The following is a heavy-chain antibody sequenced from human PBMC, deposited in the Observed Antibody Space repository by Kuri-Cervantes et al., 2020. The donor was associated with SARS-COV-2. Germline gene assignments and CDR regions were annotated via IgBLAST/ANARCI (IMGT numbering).Heavy chain of an antibody. D-gene: IGHD1-7*01. J-gene: IGHJ6*02. CDR1: GFSFTSYS. Sequence: GGSLRLSFAASGFSFTSYSMTWVRQTPGKGLVWVSRIYTEGSTASYADSVKGRFTIPRDNAKNTLFLQMNSLRAEDTAVYYCAAELVAAYGLDVWGQGTTVTVSS. CDR3: AAELVAAYGLDV. CDR2: IYTEGSTA. V-gene: IGHV3-74*01.